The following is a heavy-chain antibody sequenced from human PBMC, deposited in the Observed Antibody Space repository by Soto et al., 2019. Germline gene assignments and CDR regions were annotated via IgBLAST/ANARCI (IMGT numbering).Heavy chain of an antibody. CDR1: GFTFSSYG. D-gene: IGHD5-18*01. CDR3: AKDLDTSAPYFDY. J-gene: IGHJ4*02. CDR2: ISYDGSNK. Sequence: PGGSLRLSCAASGFTFSSYGMHWVRQAPGEGLEWVAVISYDGSNKYYADSVKGRFTISRDNSKNTLYLQMNSLRAEDTAVYYCAKDLDTSAPYFDYWGQGTLVTVSS. V-gene: IGHV3-30*18.